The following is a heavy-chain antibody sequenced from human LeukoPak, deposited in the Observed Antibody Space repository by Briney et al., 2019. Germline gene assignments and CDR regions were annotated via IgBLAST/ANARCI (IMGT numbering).Heavy chain of an antibody. Sequence: KPSETLSLTCGVSGYSIRSGDYWGWIRQSPGKGLEWIGSIYHSGSTHYNPSLKSRVTISVDTSKNQFSLMLSSVTAADTAVYYCARNRSLTTTPGFDHWGQGTLVTVSS. D-gene: IGHD4-11*01. CDR1: GYSIRSGDY. V-gene: IGHV4-38-2*01. CDR3: ARNRSLTTTPGFDH. J-gene: IGHJ4*02. CDR2: IYHSGST.